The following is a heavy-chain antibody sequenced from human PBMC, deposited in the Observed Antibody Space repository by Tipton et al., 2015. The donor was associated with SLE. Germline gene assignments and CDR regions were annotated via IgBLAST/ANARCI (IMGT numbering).Heavy chain of an antibody. Sequence: TLSLTCTVSGASISSYYWSWIRRPPGKGLEWIGYIYYTGSTKYNPPLKNRVTISVDTSKNQLSLKLRSVTAADTAVYYCARDLREIGWFGEYNWFDPWGQGTLVTVSS. CDR3: ARDLREIGWFGEYNWFDP. CDR1: GASISSYY. CDR2: IYYTGST. V-gene: IGHV4-59*12. D-gene: IGHD3-10*01. J-gene: IGHJ5*02.